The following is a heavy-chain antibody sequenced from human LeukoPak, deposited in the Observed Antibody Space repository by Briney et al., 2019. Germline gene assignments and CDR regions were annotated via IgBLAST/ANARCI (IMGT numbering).Heavy chain of an antibody. CDR2: IKQDGSEK. CDR3: AKFGGGSYSSGWYFRD. D-gene: IGHD6-19*01. V-gene: IGHV3-7*05. Sequence: GGSLRLSCAASGFTFSTYWMTWVRQTPGKGLEWVANIKQDGSEKFYVESVKGRFTISRDNAKNSVFLQMNSLRAEDTAVYYCAKFGGGSYSSGWYFRDWGQGTLVTVSS. J-gene: IGHJ4*02. CDR1: GFTFSTYW.